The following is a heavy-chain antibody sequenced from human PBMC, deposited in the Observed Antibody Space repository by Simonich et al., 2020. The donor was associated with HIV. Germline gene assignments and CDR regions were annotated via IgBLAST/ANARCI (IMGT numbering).Heavy chain of an antibody. V-gene: IGHV4-34*01. D-gene: IGHD3-22*01. CDR1: GGSFSDYY. J-gene: IGHJ4*02. CDR3: ARNGFYYDSSGYCLFDY. Sequence: QVQLQQWGAGLLKPSETLSLSCAVYGGSFSDYYWSWIRQSPGKGLAWIGEINHSGTTNYNPSLKRRGTISVDTSKNQFSLKLSSVTVADTAVYYCARNGFYYDSSGYCLFDYWGQGTLVTVSS. CDR2: INHSGTT.